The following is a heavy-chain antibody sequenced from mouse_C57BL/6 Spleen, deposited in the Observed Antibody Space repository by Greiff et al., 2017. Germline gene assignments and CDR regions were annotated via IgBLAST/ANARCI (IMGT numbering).Heavy chain of an antibody. V-gene: IGHV5-4*01. J-gene: IGHJ3*01. CDR2: ISDGGSYT. CDR1: GFIFSSYA. Sequence: EVKLVESGGGLVKPGGSLKLSCAASGFIFSSYAMSWVRQTPEKRLEWVATISDGGSYTYSPDNVKGRFTISRDNAKNNLYLQMSHLKSEDTAMYYCARDSHYYYGSSSWFAYWGQGTLVTVSA. D-gene: IGHD1-1*01. CDR3: ARDSHYYYGSSSWFAY.